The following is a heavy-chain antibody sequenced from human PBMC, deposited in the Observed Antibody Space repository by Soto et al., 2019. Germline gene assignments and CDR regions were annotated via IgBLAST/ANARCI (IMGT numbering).Heavy chain of an antibody. CDR1: GFTFSNYF. Sequence: GGSLRLSCAASGFTFSNYFMHWVRQVPGEGLVWVSRMSGDGKTISYADSVKGRFTISRDNAKNTLYLQMNSLRVEDTAVYYCARNYVPGIAGFDPWGQGTLVTVSS. V-gene: IGHV3-74*01. CDR3: ARNYVPGIAGFDP. J-gene: IGHJ5*02. D-gene: IGHD3-10*02. CDR2: MSGDGKTI.